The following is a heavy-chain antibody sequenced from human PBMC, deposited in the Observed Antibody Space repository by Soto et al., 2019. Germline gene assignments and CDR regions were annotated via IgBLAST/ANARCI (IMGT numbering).Heavy chain of an antibody. Sequence: GGSLRLSCAASGFTFSSYSMNWVRQAPGKGLEWVSSISSSSSYIYYADSVKGRFTISRDNAKNSLYLQMNGMRAEDTAVYYCARGGLGNFDYWGQGTLVTVSS. J-gene: IGHJ4*02. V-gene: IGHV3-21*01. D-gene: IGHD1-26*01. CDR1: GFTFSSYS. CDR3: ARGGLGNFDY. CDR2: ISSSSSYI.